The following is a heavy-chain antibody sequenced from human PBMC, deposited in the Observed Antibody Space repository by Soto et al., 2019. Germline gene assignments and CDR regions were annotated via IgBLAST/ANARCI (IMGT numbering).Heavy chain of an antibody. Sequence: SETLSLTCTVSGGSISSYSWSWIRQPPGKGLEWIGYIYYNGTTNYNPSLKSRVTISVDTSRNQFSLKLSSVTAADTAVYYCARDRRDDILTGYWFDPWGQGTLVTVSS. D-gene: IGHD3-9*01. CDR1: GGSISSYS. V-gene: IGHV4-59*01. J-gene: IGHJ5*02. CDR2: IYYNGTT. CDR3: ARDRRDDILTGYWFDP.